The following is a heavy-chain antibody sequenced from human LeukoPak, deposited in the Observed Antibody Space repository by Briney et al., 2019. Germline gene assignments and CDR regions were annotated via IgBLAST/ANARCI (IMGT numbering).Heavy chain of an antibody. CDR3: ARPYCSSGSCFPGLFDY. Sequence: PSETLPLTCTVSGGSISSYYWSWIRQPPGKGLEWIGYIYYTESTNYNPSLKSRVTISVDTSKNQFSLKLRSVTAADTAVYYCARPYCSSGSCFPGLFDYWGQGTLVTVSS. CDR2: IYYTEST. J-gene: IGHJ4*02. D-gene: IGHD2-15*01. CDR1: GGSISSYY. V-gene: IGHV4-59*01.